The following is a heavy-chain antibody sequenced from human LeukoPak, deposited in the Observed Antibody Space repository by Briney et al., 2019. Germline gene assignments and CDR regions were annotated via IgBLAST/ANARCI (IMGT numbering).Heavy chain of an antibody. CDR3: AKENSGSYPPKPNFDY. Sequence: AGGSLRLSCAASGFTFSSYWMSWVRQAPGKGLEWVAVISYDGSNKYYADSVKGRFTISRDNSKNTLYLQMNSLRAEDTAVYYCAKENSGSYPPKPNFDYWGQGTLVTVSS. CDR1: GFTFSSYW. J-gene: IGHJ4*02. D-gene: IGHD1-26*01. V-gene: IGHV3-30*18. CDR2: ISYDGSNK.